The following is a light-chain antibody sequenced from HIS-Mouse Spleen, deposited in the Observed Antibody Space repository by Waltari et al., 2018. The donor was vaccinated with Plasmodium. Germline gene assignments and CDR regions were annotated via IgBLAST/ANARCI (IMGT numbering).Light chain of an antibody. CDR3: QQYDNLPPLFT. V-gene: IGKV1-33*01. J-gene: IGKJ3*01. CDR1: QDISNY. Sequence: DIQIPQSPSSLSASVGDRVTITCQASQDISNYLKWYQQKPGKAPKLLIDDASNLETGVPSRFSGSGSGTDFTFTISSLQPEDIATYYCQQYDNLPPLFTFGPGTKVDIK. CDR2: DAS.